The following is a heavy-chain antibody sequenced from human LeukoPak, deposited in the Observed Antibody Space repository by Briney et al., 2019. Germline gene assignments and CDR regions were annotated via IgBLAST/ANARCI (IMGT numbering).Heavy chain of an antibody. CDR3: ASTTVNYGDYEGQ. V-gene: IGHV4-34*01. CDR2: INHSGST. Sequence: SETLSLTCAVYGGSFSGYYWSWIRQPPGKGLEWIGEINHSGSTNYNPSLKSRVTISVDTSKNQFSLKLSSVTAADTAVYYCASTTVNYGDYEGQWGQGTLVTVSP. CDR1: GGSFSGYY. J-gene: IGHJ4*02. D-gene: IGHD4-17*01.